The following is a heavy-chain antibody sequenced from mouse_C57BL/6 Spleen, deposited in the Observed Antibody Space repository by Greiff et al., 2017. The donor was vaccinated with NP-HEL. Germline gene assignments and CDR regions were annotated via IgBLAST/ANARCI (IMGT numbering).Heavy chain of an antibody. V-gene: IGHV1-76*01. CDR2: IYPGSGNT. J-gene: IGHJ2*01. Sequence: QVQLQQSGAELVRPGASVKLSCKASGYTFTDYYINWVKQRPGQGLEWIARIYPGSGNTYYNEKFKGKATLTAEKSSSTAYMQLSSLTSEDSAVYFCASAVVNYFDYWGQGTTLTVSS. CDR3: ASAVVNYFDY. CDR1: GYTFTDYY.